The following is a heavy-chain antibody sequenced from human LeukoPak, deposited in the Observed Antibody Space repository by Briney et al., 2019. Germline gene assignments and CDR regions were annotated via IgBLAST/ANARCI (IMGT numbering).Heavy chain of an antibody. CDR1: TFIFSDYA. V-gene: IGHV3-23*01. J-gene: IGHJ4*02. Sequence: GGSLRLSCAASTFIFSDYAMTWIRQAPGKGLEWVSTISGGGDATYYAHSVKGRFAVSRDNSKKTLYLQLNSLRAEDTAVYYCARRVPSQVITDYFDYWGQGTLVTVSS. D-gene: IGHD3-16*01. CDR2: ISGGGDAT. CDR3: ARRVPSQVITDYFDY.